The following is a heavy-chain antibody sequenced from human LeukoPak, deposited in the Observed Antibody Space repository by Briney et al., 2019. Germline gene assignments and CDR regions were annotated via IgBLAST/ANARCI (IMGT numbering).Heavy chain of an antibody. CDR2: ISSSGSTI. D-gene: IGHD2-2*01. Sequence: PGGSLRLSCAASGFTFSDYYMNWIRQAPGKGLEWVSYISSSGSTISYADSVKGRFTVSRDNAKNSPYLQMNSLRAEDTAVYYCARSILPAANAIDHWGQGTLVTVSS. CDR1: GFTFSDYY. V-gene: IGHV3-11*04. CDR3: ARSILPAANAIDH. J-gene: IGHJ4*02.